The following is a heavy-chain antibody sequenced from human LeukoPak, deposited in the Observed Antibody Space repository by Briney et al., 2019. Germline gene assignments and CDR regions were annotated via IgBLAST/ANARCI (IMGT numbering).Heavy chain of an antibody. D-gene: IGHD6-13*01. CDR2: TYYRSKWYN. CDR3: ARAVHGIAAAGTGWFDP. J-gene: IGHJ5*02. V-gene: IGHV6-1*01. Sequence: SQTLSLTCAISGDSVSSNSAAWNWIRQSPSRGLAWLGRTYYRSKWYNDYAVSAKSRITINPDTSKNQLSLQLNSVTPEDTAVYYCARAVHGIAAAGTGWFDPWGQGTLVTVSS. CDR1: GDSVSSNSAA.